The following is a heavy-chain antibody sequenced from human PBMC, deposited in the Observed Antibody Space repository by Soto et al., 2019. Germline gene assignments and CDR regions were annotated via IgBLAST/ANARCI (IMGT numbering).Heavy chain of an antibody. Sequence: LSLTCTVSGGSIRSGDYYCSWIRQPPGKGLEWIGYIYYSGSTYYNPSLKSRVTISVDTSKNQFSLKLSSVTAADTAVYYCARAGSGALYYFDYWGQGTLVTVSS. CDR1: GGSIRSGDYY. J-gene: IGHJ4*02. D-gene: IGHD1-1*01. CDR2: IYYSGST. CDR3: ARAGSGALYYFDY. V-gene: IGHV4-30-4*01.